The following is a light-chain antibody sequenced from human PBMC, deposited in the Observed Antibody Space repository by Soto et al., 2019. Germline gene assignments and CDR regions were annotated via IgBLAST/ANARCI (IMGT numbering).Light chain of an antibody. CDR3: QQYNNWQSWT. V-gene: IGKV3-15*01. CDR2: GAS. CDR1: QSVSSN. J-gene: IGKJ1*01. Sequence: EIVMTQSPATLSVSPGERATLSCRASQSVSSNLAWYQQKPGQAPRLLIYGASTRATGIPARFSGSGSGTEFTLTISSLQSEDFVVYYFQQYNNWQSWTCGHGTKVEIK.